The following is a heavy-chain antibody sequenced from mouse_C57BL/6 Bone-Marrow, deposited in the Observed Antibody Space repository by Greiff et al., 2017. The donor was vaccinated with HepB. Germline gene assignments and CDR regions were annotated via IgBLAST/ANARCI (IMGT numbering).Heavy chain of an antibody. J-gene: IGHJ2*01. CDR1: GYTFTSYW. D-gene: IGHD1-1*01. CDR2: IHPNSGST. Sequence: QVQLQQPGAELVKPGASVKLSCKASGYTFTSYWMHWVKQRPGQGLEWIGMIHPNSGSTNYNEKFKSKATLTVDTSSSTAYMQLSSLTSEDSAVYYCARTPRPITTVVAKFDYWGQGTTLTVSS. V-gene: IGHV1-64*01. CDR3: ARTPRPITTVVAKFDY.